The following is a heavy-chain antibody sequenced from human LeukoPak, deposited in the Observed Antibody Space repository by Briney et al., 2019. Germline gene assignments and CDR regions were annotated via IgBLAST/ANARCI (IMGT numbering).Heavy chain of an antibody. CDR3: ARLRGYSYGYGDY. V-gene: IGHV3-48*03. CDR2: ISSSGNTI. CDR1: GFIFSSYE. J-gene: IGHJ4*02. D-gene: IGHD5-18*01. Sequence: GGSLRLSCAASGFIFSSYEMNWVRPAPGKGLEWVSYISSSGNTIDYADSVKGRFTISRDNAKNSLYLQMVSLRAEDTAVYYCARLRGYSYGYGDYWGQGTLVTVSS.